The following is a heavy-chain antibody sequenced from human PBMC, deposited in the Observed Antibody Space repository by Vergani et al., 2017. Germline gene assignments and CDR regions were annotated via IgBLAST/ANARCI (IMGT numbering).Heavy chain of an antibody. Sequence: VQLVESGGGLVKPGGSLRLSCAASGFTFSSYSMNWVRQAPGNGLEWVSSISSSSSYIYYADSVKGRFTISRDNAKNSLYLQMNSLRAEDTAVYYCARAPENYSSGWYGLRNYYYYMDVWGKGTTVTVSS. V-gene: IGHV3-21*01. CDR2: ISSSSSYI. CDR1: GFTFSSYS. CDR3: ARAPENYSSGWYGLRNYYYYMDV. J-gene: IGHJ6*03. D-gene: IGHD6-19*01.